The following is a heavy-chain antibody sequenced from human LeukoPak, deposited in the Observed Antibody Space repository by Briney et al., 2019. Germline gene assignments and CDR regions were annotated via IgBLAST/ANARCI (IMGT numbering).Heavy chain of an antibody. CDR2: ESKDRTVI. Sequence: GGSLRLSCAASGFIFLNYDVHWVRQAPGKGLEWLAYESKDRTVISYADSVRGRFTVSRDNSMNMVYLQMNNLKTEDTAIYYCARDLMWLADYWGQGALVTVSS. D-gene: IGHD6-19*01. V-gene: IGHV3-30*03. CDR1: GFIFLNYD. J-gene: IGHJ4*02. CDR3: ARDLMWLADY.